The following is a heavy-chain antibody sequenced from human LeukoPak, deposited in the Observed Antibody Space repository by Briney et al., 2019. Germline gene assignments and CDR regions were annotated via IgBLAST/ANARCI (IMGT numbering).Heavy chain of an antibody. CDR3: ASDGYSSGPGDWYFDL. D-gene: IGHD6-19*01. CDR1: GFTFGIYS. Sequence: GRSLRLSCAASGFTFGIYSMHWVRQAPGKGLEWVAVISYDGSNKYYADSVKGRFTISRDNSKNTVSLQMNSLRTEDTAVYYCASDGYSSGPGDWYFDLWGRGTLVTVSS. CDR2: ISYDGSNK. J-gene: IGHJ2*01. V-gene: IGHV3-30-3*01.